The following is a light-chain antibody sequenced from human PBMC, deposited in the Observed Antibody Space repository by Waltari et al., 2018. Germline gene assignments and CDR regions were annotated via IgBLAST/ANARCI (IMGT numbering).Light chain of an antibody. CDR2: GAS. V-gene: IGKV3-15*01. J-gene: IGKJ1*01. CDR1: QSVSSD. CDR3: HQYNVWPPWT. Sequence: EILMTQSPATLYVSPGERATLSCRASQSVSSDLAWYQQKPGQAPRLLIYGASTRATGIPARFSGSGSGTEFTLTISSLQSEDFAVYYCHQYNVWPPWTFGQGTKVEIK.